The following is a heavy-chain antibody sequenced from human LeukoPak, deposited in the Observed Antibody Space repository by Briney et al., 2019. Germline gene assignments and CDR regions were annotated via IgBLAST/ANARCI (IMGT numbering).Heavy chain of an antibody. J-gene: IGHJ3*02. CDR1: GGSISSYY. Sequence: SETLSLTCTVSGGSISSYYWSWIRQPPGKGLEWIGYIYYSGSTNYNPSLKSRVTISVDTSKNQFSLKLSSVTATDTAVYYFASGGYCSSTSWYKYAFDMWGQGTMVTVPS. CDR3: ASGGYCSSTSWYKYAFDM. D-gene: IGHD2-2*02. V-gene: IGHV4-59*01. CDR2: IYYSGST.